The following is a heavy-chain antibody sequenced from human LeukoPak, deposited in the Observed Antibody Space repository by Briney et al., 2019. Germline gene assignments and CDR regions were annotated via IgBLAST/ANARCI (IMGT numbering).Heavy chain of an antibody. CDR3: ARPHATGSGWLGSGYFQH. V-gene: IGHV3-30*04. Sequence: GGSLRLSCAASGFTFSSYAMHWVRQAPGKGLEWVAVISYDGSNKYYADSVKGRFTISRDNSKNTLYLQMNSLRAEDTAVYYCARPHATGSGWLGSGYFQHWGQGTPVTVSS. CDR2: ISYDGSNK. CDR1: GFTFSSYA. J-gene: IGHJ1*01. D-gene: IGHD6-19*01.